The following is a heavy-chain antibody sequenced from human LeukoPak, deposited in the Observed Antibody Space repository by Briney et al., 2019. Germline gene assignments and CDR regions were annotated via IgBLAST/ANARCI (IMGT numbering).Heavy chain of an antibody. V-gene: IGHV3-23*01. CDR1: GFTFSSYA. D-gene: IGHD3-10*01. Sequence: PGGSLRLSCAASGFTFSSYAMSWVRQAPGKGLEWVSAISGSGGSTYDADSVRGRFTISRDNSKNTLYLQMNSLRAEDTAVYHCAKGGDGSESYYPTTPFDYWGQGTLVTVSS. CDR3: AKGGDGSESYYPTTPFDY. J-gene: IGHJ4*02. CDR2: ISGSGGST.